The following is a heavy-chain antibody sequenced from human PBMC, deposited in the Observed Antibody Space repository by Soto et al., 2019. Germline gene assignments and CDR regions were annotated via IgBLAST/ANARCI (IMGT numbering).Heavy chain of an antibody. Sequence: SVNVSCKASGGTFSSYTISWVRQAPGQGLEWMGRIIPILGIANYAQKFQGRVTITADKSTSTAYMELSSLRSEDTAVYYCASSGPSIVVVPADILGAFDIWGQGTMVTVSS. D-gene: IGHD2-2*01. V-gene: IGHV1-69*02. CDR3: ASSGPSIVVVPADILGAFDI. CDR2: IIPILGIA. J-gene: IGHJ3*02. CDR1: GGTFSSYT.